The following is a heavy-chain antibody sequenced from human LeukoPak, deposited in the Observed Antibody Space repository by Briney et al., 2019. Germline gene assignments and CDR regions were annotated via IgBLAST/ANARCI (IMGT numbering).Heavy chain of an antibody. V-gene: IGHV1-69*04. J-gene: IGHJ4*02. CDR1: GGTFSSYA. CDR3: ARESTSADFDY. CDR2: IIPIFGIA. Sequence: SVKVSCKASGGTFSSYAISWVRQALGQGLEWMGRIIPIFGIANYAQKFQGRVTITADKSTSTAYMELSSLRSEDTAVYYCARESTSADFDYWGQGTLVTVSS.